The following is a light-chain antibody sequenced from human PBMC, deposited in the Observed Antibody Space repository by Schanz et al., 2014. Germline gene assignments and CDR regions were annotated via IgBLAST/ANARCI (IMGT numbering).Light chain of an antibody. CDR3: SSYTSIGTRV. V-gene: IGLV1-40*01. CDR1: TSNIGTGYH. CDR2: GDS. Sequence: QSVLTQPPSVSGAPGQRVTISCTGSTSNIGTGYHVHWYQHFPGTAPKLLIFGDSNRPSGVPGRFSGSKSGTSASLAITGLQAEDEADYYCSSYTSIGTRVFGGGTKLTVL. J-gene: IGLJ3*02.